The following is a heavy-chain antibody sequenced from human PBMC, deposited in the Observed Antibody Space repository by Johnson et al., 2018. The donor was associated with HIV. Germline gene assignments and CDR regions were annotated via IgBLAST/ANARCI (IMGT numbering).Heavy chain of an antibody. CDR2: VTGTGGDT. CDR1: GFTFSNAW. J-gene: IGHJ3*02. V-gene: IGHV3-23*04. CDR3: ATPQEGYSAFDI. Sequence: QLVESGGGLVKPGGSLRLSCAASGFTFSNAWMSWVRQAPGKGLEWVSGVTGTGGDTYYAESVKGRFTISRDNSRNTLNLQMDSLREDDTAVYYCATPQEGYSAFDIWGQGTMVTVSS. D-gene: IGHD2-15*01.